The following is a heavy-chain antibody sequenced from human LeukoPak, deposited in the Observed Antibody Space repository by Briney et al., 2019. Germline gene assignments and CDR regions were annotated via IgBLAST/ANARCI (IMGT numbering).Heavy chain of an antibody. Sequence: GGSLRLSCAASGFRFSDYSMNWVRQAPGRGLEWISYIGIDSGNTHYADSVKGRFTISGDKAKNSLYLQMHSLRVEDTAVYYCARDYKYAFDNWGQGTLVTVSS. D-gene: IGHD5-24*01. V-gene: IGHV3-48*01. CDR2: IGIDSGNT. J-gene: IGHJ4*02. CDR1: GFRFSDYS. CDR3: ARDYKYAFDN.